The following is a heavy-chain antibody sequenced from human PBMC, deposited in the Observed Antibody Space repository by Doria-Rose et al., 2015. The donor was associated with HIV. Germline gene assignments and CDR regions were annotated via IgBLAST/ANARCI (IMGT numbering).Heavy chain of an antibody. V-gene: IGHV3-11*04. J-gene: IGHJ4*02. CDR2: ISSSDSTI. CDR1: GFTFSDYY. D-gene: IGHD6-13*01. Sequence: QVQLVQSGGGLVNPGGSLRLSCAASGFTFSDYYMSWIRQTPGKGLEWISYISSSDSTIYYADSVKGRFTISRDNAKNSLYLHMNSLRADDTAVYYCARDRRITTSSWYFFDYWGQGTLATVSS. CDR3: ARDRRITTSSWYFFDY.